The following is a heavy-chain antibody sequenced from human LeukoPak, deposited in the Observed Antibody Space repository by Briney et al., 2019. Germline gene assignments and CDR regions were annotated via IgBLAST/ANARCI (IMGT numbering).Heavy chain of an antibody. CDR3: ARRRLTYNWFDP. V-gene: IGHV1-2*06. J-gene: IGHJ5*02. CDR2: INPNSGGT. D-gene: IGHD5-24*01. Sequence: ALVKVSCKASGYAFTGYYMHWVRQAPGQGLEWMGRINPNSGGTNYAQKFQGRVTMTRDTSISTAYMELSRLRSDDTAVYYCARRRLTYNWFDPWGQGTLVTVSS. CDR1: GYAFTGYY.